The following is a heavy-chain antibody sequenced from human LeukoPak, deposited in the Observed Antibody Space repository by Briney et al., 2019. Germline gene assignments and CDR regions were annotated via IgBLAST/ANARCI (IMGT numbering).Heavy chain of an antibody. Sequence: SETLSLTCTVSGGSISSGGYYWSWIRQPPGKGLEWIGYIYHSGSTYYNPSLKSRVTISVDRSKNQFSLKLSSVTAADTAVYYCARSEQQLVLIDYWGQGTLVTVSS. CDR1: GGSISSGGYY. V-gene: IGHV4-30-2*01. J-gene: IGHJ4*02. D-gene: IGHD6-13*01. CDR2: IYHSGST. CDR3: ARSEQQLVLIDY.